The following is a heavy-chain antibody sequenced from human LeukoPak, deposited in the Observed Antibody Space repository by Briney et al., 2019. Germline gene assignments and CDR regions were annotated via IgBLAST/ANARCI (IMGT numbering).Heavy chain of an antibody. CDR1: GGSFSGYY. J-gene: IGHJ4*02. V-gene: IGHV4-34*01. CDR2: INHSGST. Sequence: SETLSLTCAVYGGSFSGYYWSWIRQPPGKGLEWIGEINHSGSTNYNPSLKSRVTISVDTSKNQFSLKLSSVTAADTAVYYCARVPLDYYDSSGYSDYWGQGTLVTVSS. CDR3: ARVPLDYYDSSGYSDY. D-gene: IGHD3-22*01.